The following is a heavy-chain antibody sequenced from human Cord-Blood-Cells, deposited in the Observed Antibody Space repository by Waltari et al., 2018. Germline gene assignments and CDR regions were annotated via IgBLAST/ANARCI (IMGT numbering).Heavy chain of an antibody. Sequence: QVQLVQSGAEVKKPGSSVKVSCKASGRTVSSYALSWVRQAPGQGLEWMGGIIPIFGTANYAQKFQGRVTITADESTSTAYMELSSLRSEDTAVYYCARYHSGYDYYYYGMDVWGQGTTVTVSS. J-gene: IGHJ6*02. CDR2: IIPIFGTA. CDR1: GRTVSSYA. V-gene: IGHV1-69*01. CDR3: ARYHSGYDYYYYGMDV. D-gene: IGHD5-12*01.